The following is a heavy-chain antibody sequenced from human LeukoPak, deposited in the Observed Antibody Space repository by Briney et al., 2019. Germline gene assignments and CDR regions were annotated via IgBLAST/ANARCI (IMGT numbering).Heavy chain of an antibody. V-gene: IGHV3-30*02. D-gene: IGHD2-15*01. Sequence: PGRSLRLSCAASGFTFSSYGMHWVRQAPGKGLEWVSFIRSDGSDKYYADSVKGRFTISRDNSKNMLYVQMNSLRPEDTAVYFCVARRLATPTPLDYWGQGILVTVSS. J-gene: IGHJ4*02. CDR2: IRSDGSDK. CDR1: GFTFSSYG. CDR3: VARRLATPTPLDY.